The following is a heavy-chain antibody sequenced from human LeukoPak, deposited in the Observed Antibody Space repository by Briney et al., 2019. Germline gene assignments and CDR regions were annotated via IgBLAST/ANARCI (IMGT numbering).Heavy chain of an antibody. D-gene: IGHD3-16*02. CDR1: GFTFSDSY. V-gene: IGHV3-11*04. Sequence: GGSLRLSRVASGFTFSDSYMAWVRQAPGKGLEWVSYISSGGSTIYYADSVKGRFTISRDNAKNTLYLQMNSLRAEDTAVYYCARGRMITFGGVIAGLDPWGQGTLVTVSS. J-gene: IGHJ5*02. CDR2: ISSGGSTI. CDR3: ARGRMITFGGVIAGLDP.